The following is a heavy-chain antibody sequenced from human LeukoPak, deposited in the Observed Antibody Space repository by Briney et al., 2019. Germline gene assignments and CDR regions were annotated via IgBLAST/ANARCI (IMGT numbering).Heavy chain of an antibody. CDR3: ARDGWFGDYNWFDP. CDR1: GFTFSTYS. Sequence: GGSLRLSCAASGFTFSTYSMNLVRQAPGKGLEWVSYISSASNTIYYADSVKGRFTLSRDNAKNSLYLQMNSLRAEDTAMYYCARDGWFGDYNWFDPWGQGTLVTVSS. J-gene: IGHJ5*02. CDR2: ISSASNTI. D-gene: IGHD3-10*01. V-gene: IGHV3-48*01.